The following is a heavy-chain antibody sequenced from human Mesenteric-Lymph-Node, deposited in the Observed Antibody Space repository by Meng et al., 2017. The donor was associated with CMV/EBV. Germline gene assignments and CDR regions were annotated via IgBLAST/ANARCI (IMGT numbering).Heavy chain of an antibody. V-gene: IGHV4-34*01. Sequence: TLTLSGAVYGRPFSGYYCGWIRQPPAKGLEWIGEINHSGSTTYTPSLKSRITISVDTSKNHFSLKLYSVTAADTAVYFCARNWFDPWGQGTLVTVSS. CDR2: INHSGST. CDR1: GRPFSGYY. J-gene: IGHJ5*02. CDR3: ARNWFDP.